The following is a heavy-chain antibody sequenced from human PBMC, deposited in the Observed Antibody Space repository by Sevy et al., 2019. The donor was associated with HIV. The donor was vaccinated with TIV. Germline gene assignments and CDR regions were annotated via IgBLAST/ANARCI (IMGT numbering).Heavy chain of an antibody. J-gene: IGHJ4*02. CDR2: IYYSGST. CDR3: ARAPQGYCDSSASYYFDY. CDR1: GGSISSSSYY. Sequence: SETLSLTCTVSGGSISSSSYYWGWIRQPPGKGLEWIGSIYYSGSTYYNPSLKSRVTISVDTSKNQFSLKLSSVTAADTAVYYCARAPQGYCDSSASYYFDYWGQGTLVTVSS. V-gene: IGHV4-39*01. D-gene: IGHD3-22*01.